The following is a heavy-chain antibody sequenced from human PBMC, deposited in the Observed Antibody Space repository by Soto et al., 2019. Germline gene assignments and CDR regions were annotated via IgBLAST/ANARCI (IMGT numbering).Heavy chain of an antibody. CDR1: GFTFSSHW. V-gene: IGHV3-74*01. CDR3: VRGAGGYYYVDS. J-gene: IGHJ4*02. CDR2: INSGGGST. Sequence: EVQLLESGGGLVQPGGSLRLSCAASGFTFSSHWIHWVRQAPGKGLVWVSRINSGGGSTDYADSVKGRFTISRDNAKNTLYLQMNGLRGEDTAVYHCVRGAGGYYYVDSWGQGTLVTVSS. D-gene: IGHD3-22*01.